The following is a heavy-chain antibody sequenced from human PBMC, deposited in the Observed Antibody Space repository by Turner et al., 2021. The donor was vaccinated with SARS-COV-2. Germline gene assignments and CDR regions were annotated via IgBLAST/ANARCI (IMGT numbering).Heavy chain of an antibody. V-gene: IGHV3-23*01. J-gene: IGHJ4*02. Sequence: EVQLLESGEGLVLPGGSMRLSCAASGFTFSSYAMSWVRQAPGKGLEWVSCISDSVGSTYYADSVKGRFTISRDNSKNTLYLQMNSLRAEDTAVYYCAKVASNPGDYFDYWGQGTLVTVSS. CDR1: GFTFSSYA. D-gene: IGHD4-17*01. CDR2: ISDSVGST. CDR3: AKVASNPGDYFDY.